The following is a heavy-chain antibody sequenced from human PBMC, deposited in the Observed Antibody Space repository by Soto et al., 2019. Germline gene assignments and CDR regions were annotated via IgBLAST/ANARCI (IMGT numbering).Heavy chain of an antibody. J-gene: IGHJ5*02. V-gene: IGHV4-59*01. D-gene: IGHD5-18*01. CDR1: GGSISSYY. CDR3: ARVRGYSYAP. Sequence: SETLSLTCTVSGGSISSYYWNWIRQPPGKGLEWIGYIYYSGSTNYNPSLKGRVTISVDTSKNQFSLKLSSVTAADTAVYYCARVRGYSYAPWGQGTLVTVSS. CDR2: IYYSGST.